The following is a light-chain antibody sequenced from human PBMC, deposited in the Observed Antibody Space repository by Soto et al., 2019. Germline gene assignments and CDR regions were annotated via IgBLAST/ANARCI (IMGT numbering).Light chain of an antibody. CDR1: GGSIGRNY. J-gene: IGLJ2*01. CDR3: QSYDTNDVL. CDR2: EDN. V-gene: IGLV6-57*02. Sequence: NFMLTQPHSVSESPGRTVTISCSGSGGSIGRNYVQWYQQRPGSAPTTVIYEDNRRPSGVPDRFSGSSDSSSNSASLTISGLKTEDEADYYCQSYDTNDVLFGGGTKLTVL.